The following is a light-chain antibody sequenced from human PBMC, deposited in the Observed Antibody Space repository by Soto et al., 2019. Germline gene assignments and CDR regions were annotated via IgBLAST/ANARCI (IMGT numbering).Light chain of an antibody. Sequence: QSVLTQPPSVSGAPGQRVTISCTGSSSNIGAGYDVHWYQQLPGTAPKLLIYGNSNRPSGVPDRFSGSESGTSASLAITWLQATAEADYYCQPYDSSLSGSIFGGGTKLTVL. J-gene: IGLJ2*01. CDR3: QPYDSSLSGSI. CDR2: GNS. CDR1: SSNIGAGYD. V-gene: IGLV1-40*01.